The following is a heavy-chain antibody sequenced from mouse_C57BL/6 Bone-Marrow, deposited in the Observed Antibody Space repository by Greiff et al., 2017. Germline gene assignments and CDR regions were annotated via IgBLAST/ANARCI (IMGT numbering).Heavy chain of an antibody. Sequence: QVQLQQPGAELVKPGASVKLSCKASGYTFTSYWMHWVKQRPGQGLEWIGMIHPNRGSTNYNEKFKSKATLTVDKSSSTAYMQLSSLTSEDSAVYYCARSRGGYCDYWGQGTTLTVSS. CDR2: IHPNRGST. CDR3: ARSRGGYCDY. V-gene: IGHV1-64*01. J-gene: IGHJ2*01. CDR1: GYTFTSYW.